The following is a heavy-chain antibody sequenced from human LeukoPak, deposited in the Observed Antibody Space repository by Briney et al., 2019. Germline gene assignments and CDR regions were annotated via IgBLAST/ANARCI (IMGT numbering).Heavy chain of an antibody. CDR1: GFTFSSYA. D-gene: IGHD1-26*01. CDR3: AKNGRGTYPSYFDY. V-gene: IGHV3-23*01. J-gene: IGHJ4*02. CDR2: ISDSGYNT. Sequence: GGSLRLSCAASGFTFSSYAMNWVRQAPGKGLEWVSVISDSGYNTYHVDSVKGRFTISRDNSKNTLYLQMNSLRAEDTAVYYCAKNGRGTYPSYFDYWGQGTLVTVSS.